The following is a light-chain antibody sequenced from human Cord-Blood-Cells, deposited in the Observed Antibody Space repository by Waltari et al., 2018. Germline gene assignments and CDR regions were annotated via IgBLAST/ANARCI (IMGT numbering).Light chain of an antibody. Sequence: QSVLTQPPSVSGAPGQRVTISCTGSSSNIGAGYDVHWYQQLPGTAPKLLLYGNSNRPSGGPDRFAGSKLGSSASLASTGLQAEDEADYYCQSYDSSLGGSVFGGGTKLTVL. CDR2: GNS. CDR1: SSNIGAGYD. V-gene: IGLV1-40*01. CDR3: QSYDSSLGGSV. J-gene: IGLJ3*02.